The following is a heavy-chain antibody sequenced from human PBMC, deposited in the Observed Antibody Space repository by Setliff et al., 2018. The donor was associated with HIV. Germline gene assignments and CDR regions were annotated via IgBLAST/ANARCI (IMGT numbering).Heavy chain of an antibody. D-gene: IGHD3-3*01. CDR3: ARSKTFYDFWGGYYTHGAFKI. Sequence: SETLSLTCTVSGDSISRSYYWGWIRQPPGKGLEWIGSIFYSGITYYNPSLKSRVTISVDTSKNQFSLNLTSVTAADTAVYYCARSKTFYDFWGGYYTHGAFKIWGLGTMVTVSS. V-gene: IGHV4-39*01. J-gene: IGHJ3*02. CDR2: IFYSGIT. CDR1: GDSISRSYY.